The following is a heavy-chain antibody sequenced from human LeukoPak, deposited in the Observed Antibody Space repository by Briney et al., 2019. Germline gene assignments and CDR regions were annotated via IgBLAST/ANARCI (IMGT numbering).Heavy chain of an antibody. CDR3: ARDPRSTVTTRYYYYYMDV. J-gene: IGHJ6*03. CDR1: GFTFSSYS. D-gene: IGHD4-17*01. Sequence: GGSLRLSCAASGFTFSSYSMNWVRQAPGKGLEWVSSISSISSYIYYADSVKGRFTISRDNAKNSLYLQMNSLRAEDTAVYYCARDPRSTVTTRYYYYYMDVWGKGTTVTVSS. CDR2: ISSISSYI. V-gene: IGHV3-21*01.